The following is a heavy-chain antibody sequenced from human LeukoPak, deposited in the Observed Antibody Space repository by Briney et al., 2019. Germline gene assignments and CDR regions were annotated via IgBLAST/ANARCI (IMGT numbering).Heavy chain of an antibody. CDR2: ISGSGGST. D-gene: IGHD5-18*01. V-gene: IGHV3-23*01. Sequence: GGSLRLSCAASGFTFNNYAMSWVRQAPGKGLEWVSAISGSGGSTYYADSVKGRFTISRDNAKNSLYLQMNSLRAEDTAVYYCARGTWIQLWLIDYWGQGTLVTVSS. CDR1: GFTFNNYA. CDR3: ARGTWIQLWLIDY. J-gene: IGHJ4*02.